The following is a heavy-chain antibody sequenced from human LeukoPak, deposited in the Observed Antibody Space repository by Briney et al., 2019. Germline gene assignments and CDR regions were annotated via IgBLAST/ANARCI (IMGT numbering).Heavy chain of an antibody. CDR2: IYHSGSI. CDR3: ARLSLHPLEWSPTKGKEMHYFDY. V-gene: IGHV4-4*02. D-gene: IGHD3-3*01. J-gene: IGHJ4*02. Sequence: PSETLSLTCAVSGGSISSSNWWSWVRQPPGKGLEWIGEIYHSGSINYKSSLKSRVTISVDKSKNQFSLKLSSVTAADTAVYYCARLSLHPLEWSPTKGKEMHYFDYWGQGTLVTVSS. CDR1: GGSISSSNW.